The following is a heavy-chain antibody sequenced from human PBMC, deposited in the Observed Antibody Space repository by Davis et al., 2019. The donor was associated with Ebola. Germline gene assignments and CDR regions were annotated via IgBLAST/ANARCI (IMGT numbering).Heavy chain of an antibody. J-gene: IGHJ3*02. Sequence: GSLRLSCAASGFTFSSYAMHWVRQAPGKGLEWVAVISYDGSNKYYADSVKGRFTISRDNSKNTLYLQMNSLRAEDTAVYYCARGLIAITMIVKDAFDIWGQGTMVTVSS. CDR2: ISYDGSNK. D-gene: IGHD3-22*01. CDR3: ARGLIAITMIVKDAFDI. CDR1: GFTFSSYA. V-gene: IGHV3-30-3*01.